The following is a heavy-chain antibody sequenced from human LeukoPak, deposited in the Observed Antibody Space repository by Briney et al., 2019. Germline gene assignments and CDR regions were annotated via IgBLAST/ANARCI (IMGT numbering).Heavy chain of an antibody. D-gene: IGHD3-10*01. J-gene: IGHJ3*02. Sequence: GGSLRLSCAASGFTFSSHTMNWVRQVPGKGLEWVSSISGSSIYIYYADSLKGRFTISRDNAKNSLYLQMNSLRAEDTALYHCARVTMVRGVTGAFDIWGQGTMVTVSS. CDR2: ISGSSIYI. CDR1: GFTFSSHT. V-gene: IGHV3-21*04. CDR3: ARVTMVRGVTGAFDI.